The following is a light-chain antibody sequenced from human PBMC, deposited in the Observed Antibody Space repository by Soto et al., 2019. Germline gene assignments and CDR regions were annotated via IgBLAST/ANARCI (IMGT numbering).Light chain of an antibody. Sequence: QSALTQPPSASGSPGQSVTISCTGTSSDVGGYDYVSWYQQHPGKAPKLMIFEVSKRPSGVPDRFSGSKFGNTASLTVSGLQDEDEADYYCASYGGNDNLLFGGGTKRTVL. V-gene: IGLV2-8*01. CDR1: SSDVGGYDY. CDR3: ASYGGNDNLL. CDR2: EVS. J-gene: IGLJ2*01.